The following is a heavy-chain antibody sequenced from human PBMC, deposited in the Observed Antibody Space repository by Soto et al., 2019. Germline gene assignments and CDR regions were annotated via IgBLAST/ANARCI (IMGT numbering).Heavy chain of an antibody. J-gene: IGHJ4*02. CDR3: AKDSSIAAAGTRYFDY. CDR1: GFTFSSYG. Sequence: ESGGGVVQPGRSLRLSCAASGFTFSSYGMHWVRQAPGKGLEWVAVISYDGSNKYYADSVKGRFTISRDNSKNTLYLQMNSLRAEDTAVYYCAKDSSIAAAGTRYFDYWGQGTLVTVSS. D-gene: IGHD6-13*01. V-gene: IGHV3-30*18. CDR2: ISYDGSNK.